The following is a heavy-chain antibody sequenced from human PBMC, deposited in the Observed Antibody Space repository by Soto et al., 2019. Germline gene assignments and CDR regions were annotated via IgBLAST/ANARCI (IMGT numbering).Heavy chain of an antibody. J-gene: IGHJ6*02. CDR1: GYTFTGYY. CDR3: AREMVVFLAGAGHYYYLLAV. V-gene: IGHV1-2*04. D-gene: IGHD2-15*01. Sequence: GASVKVSCKASGYTFTGYYMHWVRQAPGQGLEWMGWINPNSGGTNYAQKFQGWVTMTRDTSISTAYMELSRLRSDDTAVYYCAREMVVFLAGAGHYYYLLAVSGQGSTVPVSS. CDR2: INPNSGGT.